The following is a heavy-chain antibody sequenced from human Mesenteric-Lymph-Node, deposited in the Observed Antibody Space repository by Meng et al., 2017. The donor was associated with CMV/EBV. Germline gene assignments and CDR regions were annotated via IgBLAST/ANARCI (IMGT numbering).Heavy chain of an antibody. CDR3: ARVRIVCSSTSCCPNWFDP. CDR2: ISGSGVT. D-gene: IGHD2-2*01. J-gene: IGHJ5*02. CDR1: GFNFNSYA. V-gene: IGHV3-23*01. Sequence: GGSLRLSCAASGFNFNSYAMSWVRQAPGKGLEWVSTISGSGVTYHADSVKGRFTISRDNSKNTVYLEMNSLRAEDTAVYYCARVRIVCSSTSCCPNWFDPWGRGAQVTVSS.